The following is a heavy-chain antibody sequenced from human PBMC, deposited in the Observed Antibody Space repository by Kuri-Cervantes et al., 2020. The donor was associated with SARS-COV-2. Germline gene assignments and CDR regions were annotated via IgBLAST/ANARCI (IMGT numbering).Heavy chain of an antibody. V-gene: IGHV3-30-3*01. CDR3: ARVSGLYIAVAGATYNWFDP. D-gene: IGHD6-19*01. J-gene: IGHJ5*02. CDR2: ISYDGSNK. CDR1: GSTFSSYA. Sequence: LSLTCAASGSTFSSYAMHWVRQAPGKGLEWVAVISYDGSNKYYADSVKGRFTISRDNSKNTLYLQMNSLRAEDTAVYYCARVSGLYIAVAGATYNWFDPWGQGTLVTVSS.